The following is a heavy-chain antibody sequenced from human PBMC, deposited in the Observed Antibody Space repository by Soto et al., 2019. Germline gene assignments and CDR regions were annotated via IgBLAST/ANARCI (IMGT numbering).Heavy chain of an antibody. CDR2: ISAYNGNT. Sequence: ASVKVSCKASGYTFTSYGISWVRQAPGQGLEWMGWISAYNGNTNYAQKLQGRVTMTTDTSTSTAYMELRSLRSDDTAVYYCARDTPSRLYCSGGSCYPDFDDWGQGTLVTVSS. CDR3: ARDTPSRLYCSGGSCYPDFDD. J-gene: IGHJ4*02. D-gene: IGHD2-15*01. CDR1: GYTFTSYG. V-gene: IGHV1-18*01.